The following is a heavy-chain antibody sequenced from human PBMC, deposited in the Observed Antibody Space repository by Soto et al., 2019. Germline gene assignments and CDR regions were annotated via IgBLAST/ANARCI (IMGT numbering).Heavy chain of an antibody. V-gene: IGHV3-43D*04. Sequence: PGGSLRLSCAASGFTFDDYAMHWVRQAPGKGLEWVSLISWDGGSTYYADSVKGRFTISRDNSKNSLYLQMNSLRAEDTALYYCAKDSAPGIAAAGFDYWGQGTLVTVSS. CDR1: GFTFDDYA. CDR3: AKDSAPGIAAAGFDY. J-gene: IGHJ4*02. CDR2: ISWDGGST. D-gene: IGHD6-13*01.